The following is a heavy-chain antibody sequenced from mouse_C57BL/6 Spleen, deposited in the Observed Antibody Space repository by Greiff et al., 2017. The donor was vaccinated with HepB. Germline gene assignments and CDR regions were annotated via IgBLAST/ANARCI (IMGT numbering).Heavy chain of an antibody. V-gene: IGHV5-17*01. CDR3: ASGNYGSIFAY. CDR2: ISSGSSTI. J-gene: IGHJ3*01. D-gene: IGHD1-1*01. Sequence: EVKVVESGGGLVKPGGSLKLSCAASGFTFNDYGMHWVRQAPEKGLEWVAYISSGSSTIYYADTVKGRFTISRDNAKNTLFLQMTSLRSEDTAMYYCASGNYGSIFAYWGQGTLVTVSA. CDR1: GFTFNDYG.